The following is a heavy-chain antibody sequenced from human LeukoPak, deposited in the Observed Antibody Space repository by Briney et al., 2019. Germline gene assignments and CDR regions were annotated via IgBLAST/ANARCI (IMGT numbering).Heavy chain of an antibody. CDR2: INSDGSFT. J-gene: IGHJ4*02. CDR1: GFTFSRYW. V-gene: IGHV3-74*01. Sequence: GGSLRLSCAASGFTFSRYWMHWVRQAPGKGLVWVSRINSDGSFTTYADSVEGRFTISRDNAKNTLYLQMNSLRADDTAVYYCARGPNYDSSGYPFDYWGQGTLVTVSS. CDR3: ARGPNYDSSGYPFDY. D-gene: IGHD3-22*01.